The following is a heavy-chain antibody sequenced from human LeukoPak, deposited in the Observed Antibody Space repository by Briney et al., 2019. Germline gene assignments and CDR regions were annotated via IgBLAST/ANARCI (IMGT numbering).Heavy chain of an antibody. D-gene: IGHD2-2*02. CDR1: GGSISSGGYY. CDR2: IYHSGST. CDR3: ARKIGYCSSTSCYTGGYYFDY. V-gene: IGHV4-30-2*01. J-gene: IGHJ4*02. Sequence: PSETLSPTCTVSGGSISSGGYYWSWIRQPQGKGLEWIGYIYHSGSTYYNPSLKSRVTISVDRSKNQFSLKLSSVTAADTAVYYCARKIGYCSSTSCYTGGYYFDYWGQGTLVTVSS.